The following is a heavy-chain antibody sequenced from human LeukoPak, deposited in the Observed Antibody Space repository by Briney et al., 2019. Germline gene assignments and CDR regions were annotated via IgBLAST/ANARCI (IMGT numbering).Heavy chain of an antibody. Sequence: GGSLRLSCAASGFTVSSNYMSWVRQAPGKGLEWVSVIYSGGSTYYADSVKGRFTISRDNSKNTMYLQLNSLRAEDTALYYCAKDMGSGGHYYYYYMDVWGKGTTVTISS. CDR1: GFTVSSNY. V-gene: IGHV3-53*05. CDR2: IYSGGST. J-gene: IGHJ6*03. D-gene: IGHD3-10*01. CDR3: AKDMGSGGHYYYYYMDV.